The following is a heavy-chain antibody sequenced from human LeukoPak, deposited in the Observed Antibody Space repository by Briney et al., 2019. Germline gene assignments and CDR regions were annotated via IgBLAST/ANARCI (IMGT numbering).Heavy chain of an antibody. CDR1: GFTFSSYS. Sequence: GGSLRLSCAASGFTFSSYSMNWVRQAPGKGLEWVSYISSSSSTIYYADSVKGRFTISRDKAKNSLYLQMNSLRAEDTAVYYCARAQRYSYDTFDIWGQGTMVAVSS. CDR2: ISSSSSTI. CDR3: ARAQRYSYDTFDI. V-gene: IGHV3-48*01. D-gene: IGHD5-18*01. J-gene: IGHJ3*02.